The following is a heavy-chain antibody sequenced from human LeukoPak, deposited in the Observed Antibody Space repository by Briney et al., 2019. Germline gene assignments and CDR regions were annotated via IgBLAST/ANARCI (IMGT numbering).Heavy chain of an antibody. D-gene: IGHD3-10*01. Sequence: GGSLRLSCAASGLTFSNYGMHWVRQAPDKGLEWVAFIQYDSSNKYYADSVKGRFTISRDSSKNTLYLQMNSLRPEDTAVYYCASGASPMVSFYFDYWGQGTLVTVSS. CDR1: GLTFSNYG. V-gene: IGHV3-30*02. CDR2: IQYDSSNK. J-gene: IGHJ4*02. CDR3: ASGASPMVSFYFDY.